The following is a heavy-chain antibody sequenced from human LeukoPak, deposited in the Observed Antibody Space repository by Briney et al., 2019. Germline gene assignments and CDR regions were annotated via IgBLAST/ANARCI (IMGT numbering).Heavy chain of an antibody. Sequence: ASVEVSCKASGGTFSSYAISWVRQAPGQGLEWMGGIIPIFGTANYAQKFQGRVTITADKSTSTAYMELSSLRSEDTAVYYCARDRRNYYGSGSYYNLDYWGQGTLVTVSS. J-gene: IGHJ4*02. CDR2: IIPIFGTA. CDR1: GGTFSSYA. V-gene: IGHV1-69*06. D-gene: IGHD3-10*01. CDR3: ARDRRNYYGSGSYYNLDY.